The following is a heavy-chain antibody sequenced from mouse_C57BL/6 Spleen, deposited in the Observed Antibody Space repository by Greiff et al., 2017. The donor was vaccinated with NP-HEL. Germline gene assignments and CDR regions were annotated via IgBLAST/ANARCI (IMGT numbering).Heavy chain of an antibody. CDR1: GYTFTSYW. Sequence: QVQLQQPGAELVEPGASVKLSCKASGYTFTSYWMHWVKQRPGQGLEWIGMIHPNSGSTNYNEKFKSKATLTVDKSSSTAYMQLSSLTSEDSAVYYCADLPRGYFDVWGTGTTVTVSS. CDR3: ADLPRGYFDV. V-gene: IGHV1-64*01. J-gene: IGHJ1*03. CDR2: IHPNSGST.